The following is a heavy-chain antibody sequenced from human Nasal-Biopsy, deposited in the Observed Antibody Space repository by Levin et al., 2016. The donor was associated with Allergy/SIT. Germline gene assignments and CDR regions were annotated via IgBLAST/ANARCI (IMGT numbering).Heavy chain of an antibody. CDR1: GASMRSGDSY. V-gene: IGHV4-31*03. CDR3: ARDHGDHFFDS. CDR2: ASYSGST. J-gene: IGHJ4*02. D-gene: IGHD4-17*01. Sequence: SETLSLTCSVSGASMRSGDSYWNWIRQYPGKGLEWIGSASYSGSTYFNPKLENRVSISVDQSRNRLSLRLFSLSAADTAIYHCARDHGDHFFDSWGRGTLVTVSS.